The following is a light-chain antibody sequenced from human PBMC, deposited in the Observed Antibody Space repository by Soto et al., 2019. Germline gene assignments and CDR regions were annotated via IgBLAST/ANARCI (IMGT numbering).Light chain of an antibody. V-gene: IGKV1-27*01. CDR3: QKYNGAPPLFT. Sequence: DIQMTQSPSSLSASVGDRVTITCRAGHDIGNSLAWYQQKPGQVPNLVIFAASTLQSGVPSRFSGSGSGTAFTLTINSLQPEDVATYYCQKYNGAPPLFTFGPGTKVDIK. J-gene: IGKJ3*01. CDR2: AAS. CDR1: HDIGNS.